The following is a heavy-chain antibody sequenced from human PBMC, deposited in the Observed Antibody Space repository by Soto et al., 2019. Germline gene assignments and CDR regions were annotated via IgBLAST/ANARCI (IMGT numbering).Heavy chain of an antibody. Sequence: EVQLVESGGGSVQPGESLRLSCAASGFSFRDYDMHWVRQPTGKGPEWVSGRGAADDPYYVASVKGRFSVSRDNAQSSLYLQMNNLRVDDTAVYFCARAYLGRLPRRADYYYAMDVWGRGTTVTVSS. CDR1: GFSFRDYD. V-gene: IGHV3-13*05. CDR3: ARAYLGRLPRRADYYYAMDV. J-gene: IGHJ6*02. CDR2: RGAADDP. D-gene: IGHD1-26*01.